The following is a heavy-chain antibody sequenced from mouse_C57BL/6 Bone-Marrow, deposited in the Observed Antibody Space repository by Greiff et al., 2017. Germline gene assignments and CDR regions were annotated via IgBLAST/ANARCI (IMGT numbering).Heavy chain of an antibody. CDR1: GFSLSTFGMG. CDR2: IWWDDDK. Sequence: QVTLKESGPGLLQPSQTLSLTCSFSGFSLSTFGMGVGWIRQPSGKGLEWLAHIWWDDDKYYNPALKSRLTISKDTSKNQVFLKIANGDTADTATYYCALIYYGNYGCFDVWGTGTTVTVS. J-gene: IGHJ1*03. D-gene: IGHD2-1*01. CDR3: ALIYYGNYGCFDV. V-gene: IGHV8-8*01.